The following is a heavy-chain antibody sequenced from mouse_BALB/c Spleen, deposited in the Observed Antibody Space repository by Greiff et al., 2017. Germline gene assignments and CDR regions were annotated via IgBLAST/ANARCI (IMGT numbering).Heavy chain of an antibody. V-gene: IGHV3-8*02. CDR1: GDSITSCY. CDR2: ISYSGST. CDR3: VIYYGYDEGYFDV. Sequence: EVHLVESGPSLVKPSQTLSLTCSVTGDSITSCYWNWIRKFPGNKLEYMGYISYSGSTYYNPSLKSRISTTRDTSKNQYYLQLNSVTTEDTATYYCVIYYGYDEGYFDVWGAGTTVTVSS. J-gene: IGHJ1*01. D-gene: IGHD2-2*01.